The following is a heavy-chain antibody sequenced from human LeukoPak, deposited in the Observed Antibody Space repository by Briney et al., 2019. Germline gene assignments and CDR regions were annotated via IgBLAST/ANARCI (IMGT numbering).Heavy chain of an antibody. CDR2: ICTSGST. Sequence: SETLSLTCTVSGGSISSYYRSWIRQPAEKGLEWIGRICTSGSTNYNPSLKSRVTMSVDTSKNQFSLKLSSVTAADTAVYYCARDHGDGNWFDPWGQGTLVTVSS. CDR3: ARDHGDGNWFDP. D-gene: IGHD3-3*01. V-gene: IGHV4-4*07. J-gene: IGHJ5*02. CDR1: GGSISSYY.